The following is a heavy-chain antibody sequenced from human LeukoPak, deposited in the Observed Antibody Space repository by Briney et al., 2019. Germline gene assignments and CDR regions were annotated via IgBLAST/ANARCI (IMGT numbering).Heavy chain of an antibody. CDR2: ISGGGSST. V-gene: IGHV3-23*01. Sequence: GGSLRLSCTASGFRFSDYAMNWVRQAPGEGLEWVSVISGGGSSTNYADSVKGRFTISRENSKNTLYLQMNSLRAEDTAVYYCAHTDSYYFDSGMVSWGQGALVTVSS. CDR3: AHTDSYYFDSGMVS. J-gene: IGHJ5*02. CDR1: GFRFSDYA. D-gene: IGHD3-22*01.